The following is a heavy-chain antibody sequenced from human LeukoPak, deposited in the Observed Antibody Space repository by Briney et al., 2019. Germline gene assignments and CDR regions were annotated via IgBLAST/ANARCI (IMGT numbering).Heavy chain of an antibody. D-gene: IGHD6-13*01. Sequence: ASVKVSCKASGYTFTDYYMQWVRQAPGQGLEWMGRINPNSGGTNYAQKFQGRVTMTRDTSISTAYMDLSSLRSDATAVYYCAIGIPAAGTFDCWGQGTLVTVSS. J-gene: IGHJ4*02. V-gene: IGHV1-2*06. CDR2: INPNSGGT. CDR3: AIGIPAAGTFDC. CDR1: GYTFTDYY.